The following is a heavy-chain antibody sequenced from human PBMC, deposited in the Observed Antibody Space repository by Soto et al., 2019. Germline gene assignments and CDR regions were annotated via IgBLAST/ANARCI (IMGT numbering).Heavy chain of an antibody. CDR3: TRDTRILSGLGVTVGPRILARHP. CDR2: IYSGGST. J-gene: IGHJ5*02. Sequence: RCIIKAPGKGLEWLSVIYSGGSTYYADSVNGRFTISRDNSNITLYLQMNSLKSQDTAVHSCTRDTRILSGLGVTVGPRILARHPW. D-gene: IGHD3-10*01. V-gene: IGHV3-53*01.